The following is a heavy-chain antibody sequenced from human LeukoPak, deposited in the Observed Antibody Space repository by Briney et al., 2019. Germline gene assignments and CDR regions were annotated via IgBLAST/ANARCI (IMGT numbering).Heavy chain of an antibody. CDR2: IIPIFGTA. Sequence: SVKVSCKASGGTFSSYAISWVRQAPGRGLEWMGGIIPIFGTANYAQKFQGRFTITADESTSTAYMELSSLRSEDTAVYYCARGIIAAPYYYYMDVWGKGTTVTVSS. J-gene: IGHJ6*03. CDR3: ARGIIAAPYYYYMDV. CDR1: GGTFSSYA. V-gene: IGHV1-69*13. D-gene: IGHD6-6*01.